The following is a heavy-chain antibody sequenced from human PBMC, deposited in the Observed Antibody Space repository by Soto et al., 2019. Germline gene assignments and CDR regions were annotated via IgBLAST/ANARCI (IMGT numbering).Heavy chain of an antibody. J-gene: IGHJ6*02. V-gene: IGHV4-59*01. CDR2: IYYSGST. CDR1: GGSISSYY. Sequence: SETLSLTCTVSGGSISSYYWSWIRQPPGKGLEWIGYIYYSGSTNYNPSLKSRVTISVDTSKNQFSLKLSSVTAADTAVYYCARAGTAMVHPRYYYYGMDVWGQGTTVTVSS. CDR3: ARAGTAMVHPRYYYYGMDV. D-gene: IGHD5-18*01.